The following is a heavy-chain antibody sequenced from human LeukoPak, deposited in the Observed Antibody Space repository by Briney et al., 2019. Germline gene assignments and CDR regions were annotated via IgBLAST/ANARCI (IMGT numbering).Heavy chain of an antibody. J-gene: IGHJ4*02. D-gene: IGHD3-3*01. CDR3: ARDSGDFWSGYQDSFDY. V-gene: IGHV3-21*01. CDR2: ISSSSIYI. Sequence: GGSLRLSCAASGFTFRSYSMNWVRQAPGKGLEWVSSISSSSIYIYYADSVKGRFTISRDNAKNSLYLQMNSLRAEDTAVYFCARDSGDFWSGYQDSFDYWGQGTLVTVSS. CDR1: GFTFRSYS.